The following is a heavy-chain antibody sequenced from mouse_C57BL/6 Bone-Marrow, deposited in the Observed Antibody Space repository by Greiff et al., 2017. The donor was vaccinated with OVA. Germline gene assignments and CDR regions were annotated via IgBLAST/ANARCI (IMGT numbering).Heavy chain of an antibody. CDR3: ARDWYYGYWYFDV. V-gene: IGHV3-6*01. J-gene: IGHJ1*03. CDR1: GYSITSGYY. D-gene: IGHD1-1*01. Sequence: ESGPGLVKPSQSLSLTCSVTGYSITSGYYWNWIRQLPGNILEWMGYISYDGSTNYNPSLKNRISITRDTSKNQLFLKMNAVTTEDTATYDGARDWYYGYWYFDVWGKGTTVTVSS. CDR2: ISYDGST.